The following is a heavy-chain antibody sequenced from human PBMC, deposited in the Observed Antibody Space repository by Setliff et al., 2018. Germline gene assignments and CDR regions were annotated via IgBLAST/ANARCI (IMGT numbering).Heavy chain of an antibody. CDR1: GYTFTSYY. CDR3: ATFRRDGYNRDY. D-gene: IGHD5-12*01. CDR2: INPSGGST. V-gene: IGHV1-46*01. Sequence: ASVKVSCKASGYTFTSYYMHWVRQAPGQGFEWMGIINPSGGSTSYAQKFQGRVAMTRDTSTSTVYMELSSLRSEDTAVYYCATFRRDGYNRDYWGQGTLVTVSS. J-gene: IGHJ4*02.